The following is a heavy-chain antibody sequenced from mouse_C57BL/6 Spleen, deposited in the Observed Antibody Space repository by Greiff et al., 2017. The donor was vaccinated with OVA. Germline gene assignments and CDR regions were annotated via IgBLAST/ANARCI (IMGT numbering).Heavy chain of an antibody. V-gene: IGHV1-26*01. CDR2: INPNNGGT. J-gene: IGHJ3*01. D-gene: IGHD2-5*01. CDR1: GYTFTDYY. Sequence: VQLQQSGPELVKPGASVKISCKASGYTFTDYYMNWVKQSHGKSLEWIGDINPNNGGTSYNQKFKGKATLTVDKSSSTAYMELRSLTSEDSAVYYCAREEDSNYVWFAYWGQGTLVTVSA. CDR3: AREEDSNYVWFAY.